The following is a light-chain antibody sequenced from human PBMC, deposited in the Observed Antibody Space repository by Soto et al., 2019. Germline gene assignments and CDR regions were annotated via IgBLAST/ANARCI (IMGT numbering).Light chain of an antibody. Sequence: QSALTQPASVSGSPGQSITISCTGTRSDIGGYDYVSWYQHHPGKAPKLILYEVTNRPSGVSDRFSGSRSCNTASLTISGLQAEDGADYYCHSYTRSSTYVFGTGTKVTVL. J-gene: IGLJ1*01. V-gene: IGLV2-14*01. CDR3: HSYTRSSTYV. CDR2: EVT. CDR1: RSDIGGYDY.